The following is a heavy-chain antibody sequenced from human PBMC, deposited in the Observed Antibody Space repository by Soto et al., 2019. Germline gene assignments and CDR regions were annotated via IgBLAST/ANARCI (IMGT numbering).Heavy chain of an antibody. CDR1: GYTFTRYG. Sequence: QVQLVQSGAEVKNPGASVKVSCKASGYTFTRYGIGWARQAPGQGLEWMGWINTYNGNTNYAQNVQGRVTLTTDTTTSTAYMQLRSLRSNYSAICYWAMVDVYVTPSPQDVWGQGTTVIVSS. CDR3: AMVDVYVTPSPQDV. J-gene: IGHJ6*02. D-gene: IGHD3-16*01. CDR2: INTYNGNT. V-gene: IGHV1-18*01.